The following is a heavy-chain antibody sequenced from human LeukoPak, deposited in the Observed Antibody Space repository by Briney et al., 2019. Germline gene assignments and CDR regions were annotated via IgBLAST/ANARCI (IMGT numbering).Heavy chain of an antibody. V-gene: IGHV3-30*02. CDR2: IHYDESSK. J-gene: IGHJ5*02. CDR1: GLRLTMVG. Sequence: GRSLRLSCKVSGLRLTMVGMRWIRQAPGKGLEWLAFIHYDESSKYSADSVKVRLTISRYTSKNKLYLQMNTLRPEDTAVYYCAREESARRIHALHPWGQGTLVTVSA. D-gene: IGHD2-15*01. CDR3: AREESARRIHALHP.